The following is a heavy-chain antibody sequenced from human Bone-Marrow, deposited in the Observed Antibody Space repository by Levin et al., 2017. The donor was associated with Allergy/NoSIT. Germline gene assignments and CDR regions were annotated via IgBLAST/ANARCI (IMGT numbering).Heavy chain of an antibody. J-gene: IGHJ4*01. CDR3: AILSATSGYYSFDF. D-gene: IGHD3-22*01. CDR1: GYIFSGYW. CDR2: TYGGYSET. Sequence: GESLKISCKASGYIFSGYWIGWVRQMPGKGLEWMGITYGGYSETRYSPSFEGQVSLSVDDSTNTAYLQWSSLKASDTAMYYCAILSATSGYYSFDFWGQGTFVTVSS. V-gene: IGHV5-51*01.